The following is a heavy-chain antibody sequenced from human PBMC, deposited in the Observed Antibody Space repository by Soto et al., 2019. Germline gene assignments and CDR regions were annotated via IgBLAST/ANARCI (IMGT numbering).Heavy chain of an antibody. J-gene: IGHJ6*02. CDR3: ASPCMYMSGFYFYGMDV. CDR1: GFTFSSYW. Sequence: EVQLVESGGGLVQPGGSLRLSCAASGFTFSSYWMHWVRQAPGKGLVWVSRINSDGSSTSYADSVKGRVTISRDNAKNTVYLQMNSLRAEDTAVYYCASPCMYMSGFYFYGMDVWGQGTTVTVSS. V-gene: IGHV3-74*01. CDR2: INSDGSST. D-gene: IGHD6-19*01.